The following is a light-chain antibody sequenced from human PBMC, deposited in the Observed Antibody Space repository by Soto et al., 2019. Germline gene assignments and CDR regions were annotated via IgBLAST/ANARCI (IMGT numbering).Light chain of an antibody. CDR1: SSNIGSNT. CDR2: SNN. J-gene: IGLJ2*01. V-gene: IGLV1-44*01. Sequence: QSVLTQPPSASGTPGQRVTISCSGSSSNIGSNTVNWYQLLPGMAPKLLIYSNNQRPSGVPDRFSGSKSGTSVSLAISGLQSEDEADYYCAAWDDSLNAVVFGGGTKLTVL. CDR3: AAWDDSLNAVV.